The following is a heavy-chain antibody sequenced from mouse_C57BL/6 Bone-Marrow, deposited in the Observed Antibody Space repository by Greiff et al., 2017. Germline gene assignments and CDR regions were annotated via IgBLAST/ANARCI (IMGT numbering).Heavy chain of an antibody. J-gene: IGHJ3*01. D-gene: IGHD4-1*02. Sequence: QVQLQQSGAELARPGASVKLSCKASGYTFTSSGISWVKQRTGQGLEWIGEIYPRSGNTYYNEKFKGKATLTADKSSSTAYMELRSLTSEDSAVYFCAFQLGPWFAYWGQGTLVTVSA. CDR3: AFQLGPWFAY. V-gene: IGHV1-81*01. CDR1: GYTFTSSG. CDR2: IYPRSGNT.